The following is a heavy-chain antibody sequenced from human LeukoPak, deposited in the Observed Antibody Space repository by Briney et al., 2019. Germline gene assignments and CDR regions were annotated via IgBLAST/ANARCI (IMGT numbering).Heavy chain of an antibody. CDR3: ARDQGYQVVDP. Sequence: GGSLRLSCAASGFAFSTYWMYWVHQASGKGLVWVSRINGDGSSTSYADSVKGRFTISRDNAKNTLYLQMNSLRAEDTAVYYCARDQGYQVVDPWGQGTLVTVSS. CDR1: GFAFSTYW. CDR2: INGDGSST. D-gene: IGHD2-2*01. V-gene: IGHV3-74*01. J-gene: IGHJ5*02.